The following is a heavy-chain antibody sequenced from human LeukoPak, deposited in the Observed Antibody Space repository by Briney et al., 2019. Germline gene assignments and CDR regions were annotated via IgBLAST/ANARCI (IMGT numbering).Heavy chain of an antibody. D-gene: IGHD3-22*01. J-gene: IGHJ6*03. Sequence: SETLSLTCTVSGYSISSGYYWGWIRQPPGKGLEWIGSIYHSGSTYYNPSLKSRVTISVDTSKNQFSLKLSSLTAAGTAVYYCARGSSLVLDKYYYDSSGYATGYMDVWGKGTTVTVSS. CDR2: IYHSGST. CDR3: ARGSSLVLDKYYYDSSGYATGYMDV. CDR1: GYSISSGYY. V-gene: IGHV4-38-2*02.